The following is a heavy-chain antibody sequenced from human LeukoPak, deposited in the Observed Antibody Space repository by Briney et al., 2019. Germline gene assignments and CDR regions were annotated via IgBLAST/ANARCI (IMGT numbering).Heavy chain of an antibody. CDR1: EYTFTGYY. J-gene: IGHJ4*02. D-gene: IGHD6-6*01. Sequence: ASVKVSCKASEYTFTGYYMHWVRQAPGQGLEWMGWLNSNSDGTNYAQKFQGRVTMTRDTSISTAYMELSRLGSDDTAVYYGARDPQRIAANFDYWGQGTLVTVSS. V-gene: IGHV1-2*02. CDR2: LNSNSDGT. CDR3: ARDPQRIAANFDY.